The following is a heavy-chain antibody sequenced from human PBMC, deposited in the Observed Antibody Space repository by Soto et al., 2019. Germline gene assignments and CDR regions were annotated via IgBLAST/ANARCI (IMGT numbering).Heavy chain of an antibody. CDR2: INTNTGNP. J-gene: IGHJ6*03. V-gene: IGHV7-4-1*01. Sequence: ASVKVCCKASGYTFTRYAMNWVRQAPGRGLEWMGWINTNTGNPTYAQGFTGRFVFSLDTPVSTAYLQICSLKAEDTAVYYCARDRGTYYDFWSGYYRSGDYYYYMDVWGKGTTVTVSS. CDR3: ARDRGTYYDFWSGYYRSGDYYYYMDV. CDR1: GYTFTRYA. D-gene: IGHD3-3*01.